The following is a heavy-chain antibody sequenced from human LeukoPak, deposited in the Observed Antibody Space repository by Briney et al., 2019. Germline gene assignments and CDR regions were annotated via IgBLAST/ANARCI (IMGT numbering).Heavy chain of an antibody. CDR3: ARGGAPYILTPSYGMDV. D-gene: IGHD4-17*01. CDR2: ISAYNGNT. Sequence: GASVKVSCKASGYTFTSYGISWVRQAPGQGLEWMGWISAYNGNTNYAQKLQGRVTMTRNTSISTAYMELSSLRSEDTAVYYCARGGAPYILTPSYGMDVWGQGTTVTVSS. J-gene: IGHJ6*02. CDR1: GYTFTSYG. V-gene: IGHV1-18*01.